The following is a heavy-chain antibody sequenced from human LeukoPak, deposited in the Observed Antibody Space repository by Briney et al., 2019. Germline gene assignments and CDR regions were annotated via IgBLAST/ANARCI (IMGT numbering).Heavy chain of an antibody. V-gene: IGHV3-33*01. Sequence: PGRSLRLSCAASGFTFSSYGMHWVRQAPGKGLEWVAVIWYDGSNKYYADSVKGRFTISRDNSKNTLYLQMNSLRAEDTAVYYCARDTSSGHLGDYWGQGTLVTVSS. CDR1: GFTFSSYG. CDR2: IWYDGSNK. D-gene: IGHD3-10*01. CDR3: ARDTSSGHLGDY. J-gene: IGHJ4*02.